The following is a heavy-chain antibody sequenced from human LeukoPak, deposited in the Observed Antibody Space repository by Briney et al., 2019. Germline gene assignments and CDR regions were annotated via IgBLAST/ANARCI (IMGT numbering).Heavy chain of an antibody. CDR1: GGTFSSYT. Sequence: EASVKASCKASGGTFSSYTISWVRQAPGQGLEWMGRIIPILGIANYAQKFQGRVTITADKSTSTAYMELSSLRSEDTAVYYCARVYGYSCGHNWFDPWGQGTLVTVSS. D-gene: IGHD5-18*01. J-gene: IGHJ5*02. V-gene: IGHV1-69*02. CDR2: IIPILGIA. CDR3: ARVYGYSCGHNWFDP.